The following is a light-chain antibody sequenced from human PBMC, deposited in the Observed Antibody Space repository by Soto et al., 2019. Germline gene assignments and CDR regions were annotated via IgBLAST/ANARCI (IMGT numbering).Light chain of an antibody. J-gene: IGKJ1*01. CDR2: GAS. V-gene: IGKV3-20*01. CDR1: QSVSSTY. CDR3: QESGNPPSWT. Sequence: SPGERATLSCRAIQSVSSTYLAWYQQRPGQAPRLLIYGASSRATGIPDRFSGSGSGTDFTLTISRLESENLAASYCQESGNPPSWTSGQ.